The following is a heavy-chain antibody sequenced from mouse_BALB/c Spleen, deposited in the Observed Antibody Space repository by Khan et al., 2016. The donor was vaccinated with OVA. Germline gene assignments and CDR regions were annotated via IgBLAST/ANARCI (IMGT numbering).Heavy chain of an antibody. V-gene: IGHV5-9*02. Sequence: EVKLMESGGGLVKPGGSLKLSCEVSGFAFNSYDMSWVRQTPEKRLEWVATISSTGSYTYYPDSVKGRFTISRDTARNTLYLQMSSLRSEDTALYDCTRPSYYGNPWFTYWGQGTLVTVSA. D-gene: IGHD2-10*01. CDR1: GFAFNSYD. J-gene: IGHJ3*01. CDR2: ISSTGSYT. CDR3: TRPSYYGNPWFTY.